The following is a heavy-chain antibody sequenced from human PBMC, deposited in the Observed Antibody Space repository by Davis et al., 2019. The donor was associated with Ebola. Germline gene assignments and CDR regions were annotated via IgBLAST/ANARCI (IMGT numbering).Heavy chain of an antibody. J-gene: IGHJ4*02. CDR2: ISGSGGST. CDR1: GFTFSSYA. CDR3: AKVKYYSTWRGGFDS. Sequence: GGSLRLSCAASGFTFSSYAMNWVRRAPGKGLEWVSAISGSGGSTYYADSVKGRFTISRDSSKNTLYLQMNSLRAEDTAVYYCAKVKYYSTWRGGFDSWGQGTLVTVSS. D-gene: IGHD6-13*01. V-gene: IGHV3-23*01.